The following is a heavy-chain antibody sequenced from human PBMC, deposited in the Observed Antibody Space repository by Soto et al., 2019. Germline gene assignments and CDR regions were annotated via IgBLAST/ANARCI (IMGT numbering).Heavy chain of an antibody. V-gene: IGHV4-59*08. CDR2: IYFSGST. Sequence: SETLSLTCTFSGCSISSYYWSWIRQPPGKGLEWIGYIYFSGSTNYNASLKSRVTISVDTSKNQFSLNLNSVTAADTAVYYCAKGAATRTFNYWGQGTLVTVSS. J-gene: IGHJ4*02. D-gene: IGHD6-25*01. CDR3: AKGAATRTFNY. CDR1: GCSISSYY.